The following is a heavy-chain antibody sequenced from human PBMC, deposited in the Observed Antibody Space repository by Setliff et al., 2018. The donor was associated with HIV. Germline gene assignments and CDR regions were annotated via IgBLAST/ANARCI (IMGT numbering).Heavy chain of an antibody. CDR2: INAGNGDT. CDR3: AIGSSNWPHRPNNYYFDY. V-gene: IGHV1-3*01. Sequence: GASVKVSCKASGYSFTNYYIHWVRQAPGQRLEWMGWINAGNGDTKSSQKFQGRVTITRDTSASTAYMELSSLRSEDTGVYYCAIGSSNWPHRPNNYYFDYWGQGTPVTVSS. CDR1: GYSFTNYY. D-gene: IGHD6-13*01. J-gene: IGHJ4*02.